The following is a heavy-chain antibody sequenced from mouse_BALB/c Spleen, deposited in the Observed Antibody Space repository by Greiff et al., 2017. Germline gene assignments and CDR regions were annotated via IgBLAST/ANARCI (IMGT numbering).Heavy chain of an antibody. Sequence: EVQGVESGGGLVQPGGSMKLSCVASGFTFSNYWMNWVRQSPEKGLEWVAEIRLKSNNYATHYAESVKGRFTISRDDSKSSVYLQMNNLRAEDTGIYYCTRWLLPYAMDYWGQGTSVTVSS. CDR2: IRLKSNNYAT. V-gene: IGHV6-6*02. J-gene: IGHJ4*01. CDR3: TRWLLPYAMDY. D-gene: IGHD2-3*01. CDR1: GFTFSNYW.